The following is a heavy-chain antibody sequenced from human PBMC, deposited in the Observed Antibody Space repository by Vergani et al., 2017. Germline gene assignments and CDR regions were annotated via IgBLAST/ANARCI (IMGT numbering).Heavy chain of an antibody. J-gene: IGHJ4*02. CDR1: GGSFSGYY. CDR3: ARVCLGSGCLIGRRAQDY. Sequence: GKREEGGGGVGKTSETLSLTCAVYGGSFSGYYWSWIRQPPGKGLEWIGEINHSGSTNYNPSLKSRVTISVDTSKNQFYLKLSSVNAADTAVYDCARVCLGSGCLIGRRAQDYWGQRTLVTVS. D-gene: IGHD6-19*01. V-gene: IGHV4-34*01. CDR2: INHSGST.